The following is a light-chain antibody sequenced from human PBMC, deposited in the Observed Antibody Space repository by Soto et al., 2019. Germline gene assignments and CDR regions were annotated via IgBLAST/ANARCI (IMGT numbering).Light chain of an antibody. V-gene: IGKV1-9*01. CDR3: QQRNSYPIA. Sequence: DIQLTQSPSFLSASVGDRVTITCRASQDINTYLAWYQQKPGKAPKLLIFAASTLQNGVPSRFSASASGTEFTVTITSLQPEDFATYYCQQRNSYPIAFGQGTRLEIK. CDR2: AAS. J-gene: IGKJ5*01. CDR1: QDINTY.